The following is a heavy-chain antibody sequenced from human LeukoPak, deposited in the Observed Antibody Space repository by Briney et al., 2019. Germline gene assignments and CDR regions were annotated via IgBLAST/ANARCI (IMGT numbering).Heavy chain of an antibody. V-gene: IGHV3-33*01. Sequence: GGSLRLSCAASGFTFSSYGFHWVRQAPGKGLEWVAVLWYDGGRKYYADSVRGRFSISRDSSKNTLYLQMNSLRAEDMAVYYCARDDDPSAHYTRLQYWGQGTLVTVSS. CDR2: LWYDGGRK. CDR1: GFTFSSYG. D-gene: IGHD4/OR15-4a*01. CDR3: ARDDDPSAHYTRLQY. J-gene: IGHJ4*02.